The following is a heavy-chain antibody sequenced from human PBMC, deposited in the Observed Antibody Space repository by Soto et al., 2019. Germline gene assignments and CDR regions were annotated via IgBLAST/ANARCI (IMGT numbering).Heavy chain of an antibody. V-gene: IGHV3-21*01. CDR1: GFTFSSYS. CDR2: ISSSSSYI. Sequence: GGSLRLSCAASGFTFSSYSMNWVRQAPGKGLEWVSSISSSSSYIYYADSVKGRFTISRDNAKNSLYLQMNSLRAEDTAVYYCARVDSGYDYEAFDIWGQGTMVTVSS. J-gene: IGHJ3*02. CDR3: ARVDSGYDYEAFDI. D-gene: IGHD5-12*01.